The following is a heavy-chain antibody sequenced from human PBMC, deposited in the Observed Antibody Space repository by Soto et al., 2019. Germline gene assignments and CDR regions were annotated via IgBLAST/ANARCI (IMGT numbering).Heavy chain of an antibody. J-gene: IGHJ4*02. D-gene: IGHD2-2*01. Sequence: PGGSLRLSCAASGFTFSSYAMSWVRQAPGKGLEWVSAISGSGGSTYYADSVKGRFTISRDNSKNTLYLQMNSLRAEDTAVYYCAKGALGYCSSTSCHNFDYWGQGTLVTVSS. CDR1: GFTFSSYA. CDR2: ISGSGGST. V-gene: IGHV3-23*01. CDR3: AKGALGYCSSTSCHNFDY.